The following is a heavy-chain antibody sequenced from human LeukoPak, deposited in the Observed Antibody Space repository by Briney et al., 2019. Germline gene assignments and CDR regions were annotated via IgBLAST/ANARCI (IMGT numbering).Heavy chain of an antibody. CDR2: IKSKTDGGTT. Sequence: GGSLRLSCAVSGFTFSNAWMSWVRQAPGKGLEWVGRIKSKTDGGTTDYAAPVKGRFTISRDDSKNTRYLQMNSLKTEDTAVYYCTTHPYGDSNFDYWGQGTLVTVSS. D-gene: IGHD4-17*01. V-gene: IGHV3-15*01. J-gene: IGHJ4*02. CDR3: TTHPYGDSNFDY. CDR1: GFTFSNAW.